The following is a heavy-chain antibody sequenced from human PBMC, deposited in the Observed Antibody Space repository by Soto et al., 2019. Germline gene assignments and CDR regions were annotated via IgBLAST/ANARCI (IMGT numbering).Heavy chain of an antibody. CDR2: IKSKTDGGTT. CDR1: GFTFSNAW. Sequence: PGGSLRLSCAASGFTFSNAWMNWVRQAPGKGLEWVGRIKSKTDGGTTDYAAPVKGRFTISRDDSKNTLYLQMNSLKTEDTAVYYCTTGSLRFLEWVQYYYGMDVWGQGTLVTVSS. CDR3: TTGSLRFLEWVQYYYGMDV. J-gene: IGHJ6*02. V-gene: IGHV3-15*07. D-gene: IGHD3-3*01.